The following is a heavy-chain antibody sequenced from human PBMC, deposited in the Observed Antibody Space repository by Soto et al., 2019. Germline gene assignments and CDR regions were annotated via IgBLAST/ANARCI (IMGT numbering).Heavy chain of an antibody. CDR2: IGSSTSSI. J-gene: IGHJ6*02. V-gene: IGHV3-21*01. CDR1: GFTFSPYR. D-gene: IGHD4-17*01. CDR3: ATTTMTTDYYGLDV. Sequence: GGSLRLSCAASGFTFSPYRMNWVRQAPGKGLEWVSYIGSSTSSIDYADSVKGRFTISRDNAKNSLYLQMNSRRAEDTAVYYCATTTMTTDYYGLDVWGQGTTVTVSS.